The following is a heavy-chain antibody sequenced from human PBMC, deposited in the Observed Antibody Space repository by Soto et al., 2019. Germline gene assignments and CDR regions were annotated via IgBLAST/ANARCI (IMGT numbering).Heavy chain of an antibody. D-gene: IGHD1-20*01. Sequence: SGPTLVNPTQTLTLTCTFSGFTLGTTGLSVNWIRQAPGKALEWLAVIDWDGDRFYSASLKTRLSISKDTSKNEVVLKMKNMDIVDTPFFFCDVSRGGLLYNSSFDFWGQGTLVTVSS. J-gene: IGHJ4*02. CDR1: GFTLGTTGLS. CDR2: IDWDGDR. V-gene: IGHV2-70*13. CDR3: DVSRGGLLYNSSFDF.